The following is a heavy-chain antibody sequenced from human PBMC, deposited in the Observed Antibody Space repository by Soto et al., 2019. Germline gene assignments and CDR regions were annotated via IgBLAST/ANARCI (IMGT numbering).Heavy chain of an antibody. CDR3: AKDIGWLASYYYYGMDV. CDR2: ISWNSGSI. J-gene: IGHJ6*02. V-gene: IGHV3-9*01. CDR1: GFTFDDYA. Sequence: EVQLVESGGGLVQPGRSLRLSCAASGFTFDDYAMHWVRQAPGKGLEWVSGISWNSGSIGYADSVKGRFTISRDNAKNSLYLQMNSLRDEDTALYYCAKDIGWLASYYYYGMDVWGQGTTVTVSS. D-gene: IGHD6-19*01.